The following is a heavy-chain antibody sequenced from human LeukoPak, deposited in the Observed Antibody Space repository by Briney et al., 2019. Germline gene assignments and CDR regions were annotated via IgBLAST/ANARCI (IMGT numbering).Heavy chain of an antibody. CDR2: ISPSGSSK. CDR3: ARGGHCSDVICYSYNAFDI. CDR1: GFTFSSYE. Sequence: GGSLRLSCAASGFTFSSYEMNWVRQAPGKGLEWGSYISPSGSSKHYADSVKGRFTISRDNAKNSLYLQMNNLRPEDTAVYYCARGGHCSDVICYSYNAFDIWGQGTMVTVSS. J-gene: IGHJ3*02. V-gene: IGHV3-48*03. D-gene: IGHD2-15*01.